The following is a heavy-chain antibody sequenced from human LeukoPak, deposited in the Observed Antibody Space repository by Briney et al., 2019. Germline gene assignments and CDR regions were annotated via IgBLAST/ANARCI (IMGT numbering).Heavy chain of an antibody. J-gene: IGHJ4*02. CDR1: GFTFSSYE. CDR3: AKGRVRQFDPFDY. CDR2: ISSSGSTI. V-gene: IGHV3-48*03. Sequence: GGSLRLSCAASGFTFSSYEMNWVRQSPGKGLEWLSYISSSGSTIYYADSVKGRFTISRDNAKNSLYLQMNSLRAEDTAVYYCAKGRVRQFDPFDYWGQGTLVTVSS. D-gene: IGHD1-1*01.